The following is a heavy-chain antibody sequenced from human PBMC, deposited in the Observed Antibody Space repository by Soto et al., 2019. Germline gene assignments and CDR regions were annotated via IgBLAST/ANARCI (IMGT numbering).Heavy chain of an antibody. Sequence: VGSLRLSCAASGFTFSSYAMSWVRQTPGKGLEWVSGISGSGDSTYYADSVKGRFTISRDNSKNTLYLQMNSLRAEDTAVYYCALGYNYAPFDPWGQGTLVTVSS. V-gene: IGHV3-23*01. D-gene: IGHD5-18*01. CDR2: ISGSGDST. CDR3: ALGYNYAPFDP. J-gene: IGHJ5*02. CDR1: GFTFSSYA.